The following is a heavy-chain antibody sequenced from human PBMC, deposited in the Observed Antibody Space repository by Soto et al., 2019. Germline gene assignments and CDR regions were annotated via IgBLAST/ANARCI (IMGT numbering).Heavy chain of an antibody. Sequence: GGSLRLSCAASGFTFSSYWMHWVRQAPWKGLVWVSRINSDGSSTSYADSVKGRFTISRDNAKNTLYLQMNSLRAEDTAVYYCARTRGVIVKDAFDIWGQGTMVTVSS. CDR1: GFTFSSYW. V-gene: IGHV3-74*01. D-gene: IGHD3-16*02. CDR2: INSDGSST. J-gene: IGHJ3*02. CDR3: ARTRGVIVKDAFDI.